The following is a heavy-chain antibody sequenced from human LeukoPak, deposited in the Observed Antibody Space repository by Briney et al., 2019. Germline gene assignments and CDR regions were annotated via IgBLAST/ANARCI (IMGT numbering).Heavy chain of an antibody. CDR1: GFTFSSYA. J-gene: IGHJ3*02. CDR2: ISSNGGST. V-gene: IGHV3-64D*06. CDR3: VKDSLAVAGTGAFDI. D-gene: IGHD6-19*01. Sequence: GGSLRLSCSASGFTFSSYAMHWVRQAPGKGLEYVTAISSNGGSTYYADSVKGRFTISRDNSKNTLYLQMSSLRAEDTAVYYCVKDSLAVAGTGAFDIWGQGTMVTVSS.